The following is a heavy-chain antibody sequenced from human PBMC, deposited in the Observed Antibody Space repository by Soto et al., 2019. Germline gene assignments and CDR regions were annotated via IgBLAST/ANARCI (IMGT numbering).Heavy chain of an antibody. J-gene: IGHJ6*02. V-gene: IGHV3-13*01. CDR3: ARDSRRDAGTGGGMDV. CDR1: GFTFSSYD. Sequence: GGSLRLSCAASGFTFSSYDMHWVRQATGKGLEWVSAIGTAGDTYYPGSVKGRLTISRENAKNSLYLQMNSLRAGDTAVYYCARDSRRDAGTGGGMDVWGQGTTVTVSS. D-gene: IGHD2-8*02. CDR2: IGTAGDT.